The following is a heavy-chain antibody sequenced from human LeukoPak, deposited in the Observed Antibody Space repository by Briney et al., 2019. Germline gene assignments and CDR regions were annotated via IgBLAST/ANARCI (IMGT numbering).Heavy chain of an antibody. D-gene: IGHD6-13*01. V-gene: IGHV1-69*05. CDR1: GGTFSSYA. J-gene: IGHJ3*02. Sequence: SVKVSCKASGGTFSSYAISWVRQAPGQGLEWMGGIIPIFGTANYAQKFQGRVTITTDESTSTAYMELSSLRSEDTAVYYCASSGYSSSWYTGGGSAFDIWGQGTMVTVSS. CDR3: ASSGYSSSWYTGGGSAFDI. CDR2: IIPIFGTA.